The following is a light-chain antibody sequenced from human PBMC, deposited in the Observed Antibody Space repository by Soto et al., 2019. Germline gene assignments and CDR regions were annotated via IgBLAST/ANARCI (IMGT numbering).Light chain of an antibody. J-gene: IGKJ1*01. CDR2: GAS. Sequence: DIVMTQSPATLSVSPGERATISCRASQSVSSNLAWYQQKPGEAPRLLMYGASTRATGIPDRFSGSGSGTEFTLIISSLQSAEFAVYYCQQHNNWPPLTFGRGTKVEIK. V-gene: IGKV3-15*01. CDR1: QSVSSN. CDR3: QQHNNWPPLT.